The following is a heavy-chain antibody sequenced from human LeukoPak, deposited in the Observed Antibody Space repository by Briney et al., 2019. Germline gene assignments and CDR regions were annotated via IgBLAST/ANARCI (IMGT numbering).Heavy chain of an antibody. CDR3: ASSYCSGGSCYSGTAYYFDY. D-gene: IGHD2-15*01. CDR2: IYYSGST. Sequence: PSETLSLTCTVSGGSISSYYWSWIRQPPGKGLEWIGYIYYSGSTNYNPSLKSRVTISVDTSKNQFSPKLSSVTAADTAVYYCASSYCSGGSCYSGTAYYFDYWGQGTLVTVSS. CDR1: GGSISSYY. J-gene: IGHJ4*02. V-gene: IGHV4-59*08.